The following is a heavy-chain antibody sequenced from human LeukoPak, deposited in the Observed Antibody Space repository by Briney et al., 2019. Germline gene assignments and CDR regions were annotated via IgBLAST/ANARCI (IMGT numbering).Heavy chain of an antibody. D-gene: IGHD2-2*01. Sequence: ASVKVSCKASGYTFTGYCMHWVRQAPGQGLEWMGWINPNSGSTDYAQKFQGRATMTRNSSISTVYMELNSLRSEDTAVYYCARGLRFVVVAGALKSGRKSHYYKMDVWGKGTTVTISS. V-gene: IGHV1-8*02. CDR3: ARGLRFVVVAGALKSGRKSHYYKMDV. CDR2: INPNSGST. J-gene: IGHJ6*03. CDR1: GYTFTGYC.